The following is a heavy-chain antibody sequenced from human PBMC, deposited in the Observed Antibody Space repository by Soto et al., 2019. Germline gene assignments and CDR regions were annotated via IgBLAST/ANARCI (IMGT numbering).Heavy chain of an antibody. CDR2: FTAKGNWT. CDR3: ARSETGTMYYFEY. Sequence: EVQLLESGGGLVQPGGSLRLSCAASGFIFSSYTMSWVRQAPGKGLEWVSSFTAKGNWTYYGDTVKGPFTISRDDSKKTLNMQLNRLRAEDTAVYYCARSETGTMYYFEYWGRGTLVTVSS. J-gene: IGHJ4*02. D-gene: IGHD1-7*01. CDR1: GFIFSSYT. V-gene: IGHV3-23*01.